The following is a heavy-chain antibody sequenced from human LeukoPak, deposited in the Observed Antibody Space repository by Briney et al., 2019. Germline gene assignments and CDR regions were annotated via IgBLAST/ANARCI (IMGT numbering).Heavy chain of an antibody. CDR2: ISSSGSTI. Sequence: GGSLRLSCAASGFTFSDYYMSWIRQAPGEGLEWVSYISSSGSTIYYADSVKGRFTISRDNAKNSLYLQMNSLRAEDTAVYYCARGNSGYSSSWYGNWFDPWGQGTLVTVSS. V-gene: IGHV3-11*01. D-gene: IGHD6-13*01. CDR1: GFTFSDYY. CDR3: ARGNSGYSSSWYGNWFDP. J-gene: IGHJ5*02.